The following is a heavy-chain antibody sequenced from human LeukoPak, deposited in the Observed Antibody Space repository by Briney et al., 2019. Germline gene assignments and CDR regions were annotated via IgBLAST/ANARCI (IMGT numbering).Heavy chain of an antibody. J-gene: IGHJ4*02. CDR1: GGPPSRNSED. Sequence: WEALSLNCTVPGGPPSRNSEDWGGIRQPPGKGLEGVGSIYYGGSTYYNPSLKSRVTMSVDTSKNQFSLKLTSLTAADTAVYYCARALTTEFYFDSWGQGTLVTVSS. CDR3: ARALTTEFYFDS. CDR2: IYYGGST. V-gene: IGHV4-39*07. D-gene: IGHD4-11*01.